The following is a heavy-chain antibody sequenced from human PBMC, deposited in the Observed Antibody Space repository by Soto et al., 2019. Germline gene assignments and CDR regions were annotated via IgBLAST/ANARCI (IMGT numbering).Heavy chain of an antibody. CDR2: ISAYNGNT. CDR1: GYTFTSYG. Sequence: QVQLVQSGAEVKKPGASVKVSCKASGYTFTSYGISWVRQAPGQGLEWMGWISAYNGNTNYAQKLQGRVTMTTDTYTSTAYMELRSLSSDDTAVYYCARDGGYYGSGSKTIDYWGQGTLVTVSS. J-gene: IGHJ4*02. D-gene: IGHD3-10*01. CDR3: ARDGGYYGSGSKTIDY. V-gene: IGHV1-18*01.